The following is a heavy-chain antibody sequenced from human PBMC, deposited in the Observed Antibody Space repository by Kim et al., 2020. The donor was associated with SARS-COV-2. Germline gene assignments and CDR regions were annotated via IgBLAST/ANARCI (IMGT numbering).Heavy chain of an antibody. CDR3: ATLYSIQLWGFDY. J-gene: IGHJ4*02. V-gene: IGHV4-39*01. CDR2: IHHSGST. D-gene: IGHD5-18*01. CDR1: GGSFTSSSYY. Sequence: SETLSLTCTVSGGSFTSSSYYWAWIRQPPGKGLEWIGNIHHSGSTYYNPSFKSRVTIFVDTSKNQLSLKLSSVTAADTAIYYCATLYSIQLWGFDYSVQG.